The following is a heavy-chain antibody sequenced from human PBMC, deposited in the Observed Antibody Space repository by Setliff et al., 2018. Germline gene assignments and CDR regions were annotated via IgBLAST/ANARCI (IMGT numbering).Heavy chain of an antibody. CDR1: GFTFSSYG. Sequence: PGGSLRLSCAASGFTFSSYGMHWVRQAPGKGLEWVAFIRYDGSNKYYADSVKGRFTISRDNSKNTVYLDVNSLRSDDTAVYYCARVTIAVAGYFDFWGQGTLVTVSS. D-gene: IGHD6-19*01. V-gene: IGHV3-30*02. J-gene: IGHJ4*02. CDR2: IRYDGSNK. CDR3: ARVTIAVAGYFDF.